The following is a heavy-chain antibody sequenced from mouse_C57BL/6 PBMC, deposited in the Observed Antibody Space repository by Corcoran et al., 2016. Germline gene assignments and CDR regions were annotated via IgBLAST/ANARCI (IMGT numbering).Heavy chain of an antibody. Sequence: QVQLQQSGAELARPGASVKLSCKASGYTFTSYGISWVKQRTGQGLEWIGEIYPRSGNTYYNEKFKGKATLTADKSSSTAYMELRSLTSEDSAVYFCARSGLTLFAYWGQGTLVTVSA. D-gene: IGHD2-2*01. V-gene: IGHV1-81*01. CDR3: ARSGLTLFAY. CDR1: GYTFTSYG. J-gene: IGHJ3*01. CDR2: IYPRSGNT.